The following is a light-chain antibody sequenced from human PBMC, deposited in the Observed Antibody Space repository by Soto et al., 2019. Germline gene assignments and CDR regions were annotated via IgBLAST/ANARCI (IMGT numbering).Light chain of an antibody. CDR3: QQYNDWPPSIT. J-gene: IGKJ5*01. CDR2: GAS. V-gene: IGKV3-15*01. Sequence: EIVLTQSPGTLSLSPGERATLSCRASQGVSSNLAWYQQKPGQAPRLLIYGASTRATAIPARFSGSGSGTEFTLTISSLQSEDIGVYYCQQYNDWPPSITFGQGTRLEIK. CDR1: QGVSSN.